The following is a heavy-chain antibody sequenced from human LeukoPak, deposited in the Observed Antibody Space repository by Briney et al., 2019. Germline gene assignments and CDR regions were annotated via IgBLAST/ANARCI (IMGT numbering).Heavy chain of an antibody. CDR1: GFTFSSYG. CDR2: ISYDGSNK. V-gene: IGHV3-30*18. CDR3: AKDRDTRGDPEYYFDY. Sequence: GRSLRLSCTASGFTFSSYGIHWVRQAPGKGLEWVAVISYDGSNKYYADSVKGRFTISRDNSKNTLYLQMNSLRAEDTAVYYCAKDRDTRGDPEYYFDYWGQGTLVSVSS. D-gene: IGHD2-21*02. J-gene: IGHJ4*02.